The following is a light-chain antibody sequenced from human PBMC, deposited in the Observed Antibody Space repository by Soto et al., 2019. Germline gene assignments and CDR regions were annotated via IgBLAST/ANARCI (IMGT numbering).Light chain of an antibody. Sequence: DMEMTQSPSSLSASVGDRVTITCRASQSISNYLNWYQHKPGKVPKLLIYAASSLQSGVPTRFSGSGSGTDFTLTINSLQPEDFATYYCQTSYGTPLTFGGGTKIEIK. CDR3: QTSYGTPLT. CDR2: AAS. V-gene: IGKV1-39*01. CDR1: QSISNY. J-gene: IGKJ4*01.